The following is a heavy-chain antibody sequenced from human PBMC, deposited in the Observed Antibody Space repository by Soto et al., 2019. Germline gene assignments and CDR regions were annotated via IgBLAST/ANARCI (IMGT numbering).Heavy chain of an antibody. CDR3: AEDRGDSSVIKYYFDY. CDR1: GLTFSSYA. Sequence: PGGSLRLSCAASGLTFSSYAMSWVRQAPGKGLEWVSAISGGGGISYYGDSVKGRFTISRDNSKNTLYLQMNSLRAEDTAVYYCAEDRGDSSVIKYYFDYWGQGTLVTVSS. V-gene: IGHV3-23*01. J-gene: IGHJ4*02. D-gene: IGHD6-19*01. CDR2: ISGGGGIS.